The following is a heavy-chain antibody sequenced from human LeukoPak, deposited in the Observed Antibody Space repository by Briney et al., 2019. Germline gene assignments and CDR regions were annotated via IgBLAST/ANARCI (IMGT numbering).Heavy chain of an antibody. CDR3: ARGVAARLGSWALDY. D-gene: IGHD6-6*01. V-gene: IGHV4-61*02. CDR2: IYTSGST. Sequence: SETLSLTCTVSGGSISSGSYHWSWIRQPAGKGLEWIGRIYTSGSTNYNPSLKSRVTISVDTSKNQFSLKLSSVTAADTAVYYCARGVAARLGSWALDYWGQGTLVTVSS. J-gene: IGHJ4*02. CDR1: GGSISSGSYH.